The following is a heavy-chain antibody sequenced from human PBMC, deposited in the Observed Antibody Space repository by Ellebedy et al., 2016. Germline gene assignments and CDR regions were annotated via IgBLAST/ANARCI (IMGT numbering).Heavy chain of an antibody. CDR1: RGTFSSYA. CDR2: ISAYNGNT. J-gene: IGHJ4*02. V-gene: IGHV1-18*01. CDR3: ARYGGWELLRAFDY. D-gene: IGHD1-26*01. Sequence: ASVKVSXKASRGTFSSYAISWVRQAPGQGLEWMGWISAYNGNTNYAQKLQGRVTMTTDTSTSTAYMELRSLRSDDTAVYYCARYGGWELLRAFDYWGQGTLVTVSS.